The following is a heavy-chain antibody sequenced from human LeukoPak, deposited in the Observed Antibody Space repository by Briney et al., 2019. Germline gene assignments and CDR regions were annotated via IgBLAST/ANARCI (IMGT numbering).Heavy chain of an antibody. Sequence: SETLSLTCTVSGGSISSYYWSWIRQPPGKGLEWIGYIYHSGSTYYNPSLKSRVTISVDRSKNQFSLKLSSVTAADTAVYYCARDRTVTTQGWFDPWGQGTLVTVSS. CDR3: ARDRTVTTQGWFDP. CDR2: IYHSGST. V-gene: IGHV4-59*12. CDR1: GGSISSYY. D-gene: IGHD4-17*01. J-gene: IGHJ5*02.